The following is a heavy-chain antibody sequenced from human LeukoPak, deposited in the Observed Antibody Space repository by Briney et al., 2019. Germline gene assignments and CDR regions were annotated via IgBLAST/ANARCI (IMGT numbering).Heavy chain of an antibody. D-gene: IGHD3-22*01. V-gene: IGHV1-18*01. Sequence: ASVTVSFKSSGYTFTIYGISWVRQVPGQGLEWMGWINAYNGDTNYAQKLQGRVTMTTDTSTSTAYMELRSLRSDDTAVYYCARDEGSYYDYFDYWGQGTQVTVSS. J-gene: IGHJ4*02. CDR3: ARDEGSYYDYFDY. CDR2: INAYNGDT. CDR1: GYTFTIYG.